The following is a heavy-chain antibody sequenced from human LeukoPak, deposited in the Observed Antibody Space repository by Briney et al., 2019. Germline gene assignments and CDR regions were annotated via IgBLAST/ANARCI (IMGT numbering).Heavy chain of an antibody. J-gene: IGHJ6*02. CDR2: IKQDGSEK. Sequence: GGSLRLSCAASGFTFSSYWMSWVRQAPGKGLEWVANIKQDGSEKYYVDSVKGRFTISRDNAKNSLYLQMNSVRAEDTAVYYCARNNTVVNHGGMDVWGQGTTVTVSS. V-gene: IGHV3-7*05. CDR1: GFTFSSYW. D-gene: IGHD4-23*01. CDR3: ARNNTVVNHGGMDV.